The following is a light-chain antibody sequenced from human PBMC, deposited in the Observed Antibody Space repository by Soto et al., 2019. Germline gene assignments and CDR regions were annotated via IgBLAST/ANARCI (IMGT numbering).Light chain of an antibody. J-gene: IGLJ1*01. V-gene: IGLV2-14*01. CDR3: SSYTSSSTPDV. Sequence: QSALTQPASVSGSPGQSITISCTGTSSDVGGYNYVSWYQQHPGKAPKLMIYDVSNRPSGVSNRFSGSKSGNTASLTISGFQVEDEADYYCSSYTSSSTPDVFGTGTKVTVL. CDR1: SSDVGGYNY. CDR2: DVS.